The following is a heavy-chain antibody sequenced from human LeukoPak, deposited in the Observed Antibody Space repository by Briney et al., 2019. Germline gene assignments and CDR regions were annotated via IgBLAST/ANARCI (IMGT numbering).Heavy chain of an antibody. Sequence: SETLSLTCAVSGYSITNTNWWIWVRQPPGKGLEWIGEVYHSGSTNYNPSLKSRVTISVDTSKNQFSLKLSSVTAADTAVYYCARGGESGSYFAWDYFDYWGQGTLVTVSS. CDR2: VYHSGST. CDR3: ARGGESGSYFAWDYFDY. J-gene: IGHJ4*02. D-gene: IGHD1-26*01. V-gene: IGHV4-4*02. CDR1: GYSITNTNW.